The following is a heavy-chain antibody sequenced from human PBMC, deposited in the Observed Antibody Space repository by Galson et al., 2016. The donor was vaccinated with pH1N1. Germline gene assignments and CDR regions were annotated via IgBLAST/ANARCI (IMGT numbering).Heavy chain of an antibody. J-gene: IGHJ2*01. V-gene: IGHV3-48*01. Sequence: SLRLSCAASGFSFSSYTMNWVRQAPGKALEWLSHITSGSGGINYADSVKGRFTIFRDNAKNSLFLEIDSLRAEDTAVYYCTRCANGPLDFWVFDLWGRGTLVSVSP. CDR1: GFSFSSYT. D-gene: IGHD3-3*01. CDR3: TRCANGPLDFWVFDL. CDR2: ITSGSGGI.